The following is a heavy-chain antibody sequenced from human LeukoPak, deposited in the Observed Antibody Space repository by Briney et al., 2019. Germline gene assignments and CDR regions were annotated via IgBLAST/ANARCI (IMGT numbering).Heavy chain of an antibody. D-gene: IGHD5-24*01. CDR3: ANADIEGWLQSATFDY. CDR1: GFTLDDYA. CDR2: ISWNSGSI. J-gene: IGHJ4*02. Sequence: GGSLRLSCAASGFTLDDYAMHWVRQAPGKGLEWVSGISWNSGSIDYADSVKGRFTISRDNSKNSLYLQMNSLRAEDTALYYCANADIEGWLQSATFDYWGQGTLVTVSS. V-gene: IGHV3-9*01.